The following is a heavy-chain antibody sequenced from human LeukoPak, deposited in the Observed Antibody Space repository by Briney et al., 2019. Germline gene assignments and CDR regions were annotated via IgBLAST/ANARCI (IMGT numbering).Heavy chain of an antibody. Sequence: SETLSLTCTVSGGSLSSYFWSWIRQPPGKGLEWIGYIHNSATTNCNPSLKSRVTISVDTSKNQFSLKLSSVTAADTAVYYCARGRLEAMWELLPYDAFDIWGQGTMVTVSS. CDR1: GGSLSSYF. V-gene: IGHV4-59*01. J-gene: IGHJ3*02. CDR3: ARGRLEAMWELLPYDAFDI. CDR2: IHNSATT. D-gene: IGHD1-26*01.